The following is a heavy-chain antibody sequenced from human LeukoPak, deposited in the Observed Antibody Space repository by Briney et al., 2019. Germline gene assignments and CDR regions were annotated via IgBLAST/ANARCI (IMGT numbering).Heavy chain of an antibody. J-gene: IGHJ3*02. V-gene: IGHV3-7*01. Sequence: TGGSLRLSCAASGFTFSSYWMSWVRQAPGKGLEWVANIKQDGSEKYYVDSVKGRFTISRDNAKNSLYLQMNSLRAEDTAVYYCADSSGYYFDTFDIWGQGTMVTVSS. CDR1: GFTFSSYW. CDR3: ADSSGYYFDTFDI. CDR2: IKQDGSEK. D-gene: IGHD3-22*01.